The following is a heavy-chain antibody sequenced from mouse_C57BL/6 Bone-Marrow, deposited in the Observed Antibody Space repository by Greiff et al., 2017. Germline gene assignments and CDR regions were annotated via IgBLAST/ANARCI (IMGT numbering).Heavy chain of an antibody. D-gene: IGHD1-1*01. J-gene: IGHJ2*01. CDR3: ARGPLYGSSPFYFDY. CDR1: GYTFTDYY. V-gene: IGHV1-75*01. CDR2: IFPGSGST. Sequence: QVQLKESGPELVKPGASVKISCKASGYTFTDYYINWVKQRPGQGLEWIGWIFPGSGSTYYNEKFKGKATLNVDKSSSTAYMLLSSLTSVDSAVYFCARGPLYGSSPFYFDYWGQGTTLTVSS.